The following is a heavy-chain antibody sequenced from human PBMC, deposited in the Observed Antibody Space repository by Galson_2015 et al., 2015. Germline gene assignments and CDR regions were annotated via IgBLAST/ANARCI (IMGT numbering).Heavy chain of an antibody. V-gene: IGHV1-58*01. D-gene: IGHD1-1*01. J-gene: IGHJ4*02. CDR1: GFTITNSA. Sequence: SVKVSCKASGFTITNSAVQWVRQARGQRLEWIGWIVVGSGNTKYAQKFQERVTITRDKSTSTAYMELSSLKSEDTAVYYCARDQQGTLDYWGRGTLVTVSS. CDR3: ARDQQGTLDY. CDR2: IVVGSGNT.